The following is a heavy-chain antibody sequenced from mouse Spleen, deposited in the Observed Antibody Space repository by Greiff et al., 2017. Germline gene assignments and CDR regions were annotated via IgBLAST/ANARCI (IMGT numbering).Heavy chain of an antibody. CDR3: ARRGLGQDLDD. Sequence: EVKLQESGPGLVKPSQSLSITCTVSGYSFTSGYFWYLIRQLPGNLQELMGFISYDGSNNYNPTLKNRITITRDTSTNQFYLKLNTVTSEDTATYYCARRGLGQDLDDWGTGTTVTVSS. CDR1: GYSFTSGYF. V-gene: IGHV3-6*01. J-gene: IGHJ1*03. D-gene: IGHD4-1*01. CDR2: ISYDGSN.